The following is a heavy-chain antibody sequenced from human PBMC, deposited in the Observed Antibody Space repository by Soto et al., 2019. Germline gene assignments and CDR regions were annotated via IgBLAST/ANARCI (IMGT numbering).Heavy chain of an antibody. CDR1: GDSISSYTYY. CDR3: ARSPPRGSGSYLEPRRTFDS. D-gene: IGHD3-10*01. J-gene: IGHJ4*02. Sequence: SETLSLTCTVSGDSISSYTYYWGWIRQPPGKGLEWIGTIYYSGTTYYNPSLRSRLTISIDTSKNQYSLQVSSVTAADTAVYYCARSPPRGSGSYLEPRRTFDSWGQGTLVTVSS. V-gene: IGHV4-39*01. CDR2: IYYSGTT.